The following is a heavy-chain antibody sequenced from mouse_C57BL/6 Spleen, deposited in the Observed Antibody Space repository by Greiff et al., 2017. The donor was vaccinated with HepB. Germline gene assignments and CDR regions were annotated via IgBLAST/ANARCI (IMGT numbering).Heavy chain of an antibody. CDR3: ARCYYGNFWFAY. CDR1: GYTFTGYW. V-gene: IGHV1-9*01. CDR2: ILPGSGST. J-gene: IGHJ3*01. Sequence: VQLQQSGAELMKPGASVKLSCKATGYTFTGYWIEWVKQRPGHGLEWSGEILPGSGSTNYNEKFKGKATFTADTSSNTAYMQLSSLTTEDSAIYYCARCYYGNFWFAYWGQGTLVTVSA. D-gene: IGHD2-1*01.